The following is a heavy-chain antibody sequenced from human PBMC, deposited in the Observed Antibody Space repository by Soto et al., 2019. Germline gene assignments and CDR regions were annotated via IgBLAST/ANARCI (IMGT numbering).Heavy chain of an antibody. CDR3: AREASGALYYFYL. CDR1: GGSIGSYY. D-gene: IGHD3-22*01. Sequence: PSETLPLTCTVSGGSIGSYYWDWIRQPPGKGLEWIGNIFYSGSTTYNPSLKSRVTISLDTSKNQFSLRLSSVTAAYTAVYYCAREASGALYYFYLWGRGTLVTVSS. J-gene: IGHJ4*02. V-gene: IGHV4-59*01. CDR2: IFYSGST.